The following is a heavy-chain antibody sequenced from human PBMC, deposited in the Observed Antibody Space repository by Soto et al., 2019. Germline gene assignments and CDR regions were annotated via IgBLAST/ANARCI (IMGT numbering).Heavy chain of an antibody. D-gene: IGHD3-10*01. CDR1: CGSISSGGYY. CDR2: IYYSGST. Sequence: PSETVSLTCTVSCGSISSGGYYWSWIRQHPGKGLEWIGYIYYSGSTYYNPSLKSRVTISVDTSKNQFSLKLSSVTAADTAVYYCARGDFGEGYYFDYWGQGTLVTVSS. CDR3: ARGDFGEGYYFDY. J-gene: IGHJ4*02. V-gene: IGHV4-31*03.